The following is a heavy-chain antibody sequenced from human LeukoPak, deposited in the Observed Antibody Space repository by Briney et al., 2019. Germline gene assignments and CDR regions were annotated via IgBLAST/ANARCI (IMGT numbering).Heavy chain of an antibody. CDR2: ISYDGSNK. CDR1: GFTFNNYG. V-gene: IGHV3-30*19. CDR3: ARAPGSYLPPIITRHLDY. Sequence: GGSLRLSCTASGFTFNNYGMHWVRQAPGKGLEWVAVISYDGSNKYYADSVKGRFTISRDNSKNTLYLQMNSLRAEDTAVYYCARAPGSYLPPIITRHLDYWGQGTLVTVSS. J-gene: IGHJ4*02. D-gene: IGHD1-26*01.